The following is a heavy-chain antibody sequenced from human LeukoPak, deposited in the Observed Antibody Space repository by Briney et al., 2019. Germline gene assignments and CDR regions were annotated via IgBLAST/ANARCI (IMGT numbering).Heavy chain of an antibody. J-gene: IGHJ4*02. CDR2: ISPSSGNT. V-gene: IGHV1-18*01. Sequence: ASVMVSCKASGYTFNSYGISWVRQAPRQGLEWMAWISPSSGNTNYAQKLQGRVTMTTDTSTSTAYMELRSLRSDDTAVYYCARGIVAPDNWGQGTLVTVSS. CDR1: GYTFNSYG. D-gene: IGHD2/OR15-2a*01. CDR3: ARGIVAPDN.